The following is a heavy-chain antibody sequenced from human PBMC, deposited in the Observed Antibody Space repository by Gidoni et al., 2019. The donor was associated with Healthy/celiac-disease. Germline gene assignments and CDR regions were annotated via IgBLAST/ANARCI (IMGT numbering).Heavy chain of an antibody. D-gene: IGHD6-19*01. CDR3: AKDSPRRGQWLVPGGDY. CDR2: ISGSGGST. CDR1: GFTFSTYA. V-gene: IGHV3-23*01. J-gene: IGHJ4*02. Sequence: EVPLLESGGGLVQPGGSLRLSCAASGFTFSTYAMSWVRQAPGKGLEWVSAISGSGGSTYYADSVKGRFTISRDNSKNTLYLQMNSLRAEDTAVYYCAKDSPRRGQWLVPGGDYWGQGTLVTVSS.